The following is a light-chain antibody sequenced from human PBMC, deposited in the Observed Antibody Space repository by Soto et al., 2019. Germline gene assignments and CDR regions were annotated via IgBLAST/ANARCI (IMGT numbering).Light chain of an antibody. CDR3: QQGIRWT. J-gene: IGKJ1*01. Sequence: EIVMTQSPATLSVSPGDRVTLSCRASQSVGSNLAWYQQKPGQAPRLLIYGATTRATGVPARFSGSGSETEVTLTISSLQSEDFAIYYCQQGIRWTFGQGTRLELK. CDR2: GAT. CDR1: QSVGSN. V-gene: IGKV3-15*01.